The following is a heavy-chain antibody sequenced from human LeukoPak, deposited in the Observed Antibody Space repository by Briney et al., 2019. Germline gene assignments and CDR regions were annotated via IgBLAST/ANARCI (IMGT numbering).Heavy chain of an antibody. Sequence: ASVKVSCKASGYTFTSYAMHWVRQAPGQRLEWMGWINAGNGNTKYSQKFQGRVTITRDTSASTAYMELSSLRSEDTAVYYCARDGGRYCSSTSCYAEAVFDYWGQGTLVTVSS. CDR1: GYTFTSYA. CDR3: ARDGGRYCSSTSCYAEAVFDY. V-gene: IGHV1-3*01. CDR2: INAGNGNT. J-gene: IGHJ4*02. D-gene: IGHD2-2*01.